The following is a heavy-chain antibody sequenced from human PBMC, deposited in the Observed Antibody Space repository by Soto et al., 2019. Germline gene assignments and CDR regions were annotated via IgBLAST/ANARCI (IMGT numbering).Heavy chain of an antibody. V-gene: IGHV1-69*13. Sequence: ASVKVSCKASGGTFSSYAISWVRQAPGQGLEWMGGIIPIFGTANYAQKFQGRVTITADESTSTAYMELSSLRSEDTAVYYCARGGYDYSGPDDYWGQGTLVTVSS. CDR3: ARGGYDYSGPDDY. J-gene: IGHJ4*02. CDR1: GGTFSSYA. CDR2: IIPIFGTA. D-gene: IGHD5-12*01.